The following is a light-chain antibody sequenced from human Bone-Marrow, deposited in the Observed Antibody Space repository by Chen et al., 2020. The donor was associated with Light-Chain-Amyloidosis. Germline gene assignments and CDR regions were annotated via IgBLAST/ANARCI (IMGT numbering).Light chain of an antibody. V-gene: IGLV2-23*02. CDR1: SRDVGSYNL. Sequence: QSALTQPASVSGSPGKSINISCTGTSRDVGSYNLVTWYQQHPGKAPKLMIFDVTKRPSGVSNRFSGSKSGNTASLTISGLQADDEADYYCCSYAGSTTYIVFGGGTKLTVL. CDR3: CSYAGSTTYIV. CDR2: DVT. J-gene: IGLJ2*01.